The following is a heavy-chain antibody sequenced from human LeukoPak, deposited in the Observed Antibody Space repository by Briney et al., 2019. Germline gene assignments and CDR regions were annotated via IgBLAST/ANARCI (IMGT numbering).Heavy chain of an antibody. J-gene: IGHJ5*02. CDR3: AGGGRDDLNSWFDP. CDR2: ITPMFGMA. D-gene: IGHD3-16*01. V-gene: IGHV1-69*02. CDR1: GGRFSDYT. Sequence: GASVKVSCKASGGRFSDYTITWVRQIPGQGLEWMGRITPMFGMADYAQKFHDRVTITADKSTTTAYMDLSGLRSEDTAVYYCAGGGRDDLNSWFDPWGQGTLVTVSS.